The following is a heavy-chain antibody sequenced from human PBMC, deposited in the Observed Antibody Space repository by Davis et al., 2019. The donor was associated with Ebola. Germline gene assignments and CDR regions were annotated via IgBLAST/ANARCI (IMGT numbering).Heavy chain of an antibody. Sequence: MPSETLSLTCTVSGGSVSNYYWSWIRQPPGKGLEWIGYIYYRGSTNYNPSLKSRVTISVDTSKNQFSLKLSSVTAADTAVYYCARGTRTIFGVVVSPNWFDPWGQGTLVTVSS. CDR3: ARGTRTIFGVVVSPNWFDP. D-gene: IGHD3-3*01. CDR2: IYYRGST. V-gene: IGHV4-59*02. J-gene: IGHJ5*02. CDR1: GGSVSNYY.